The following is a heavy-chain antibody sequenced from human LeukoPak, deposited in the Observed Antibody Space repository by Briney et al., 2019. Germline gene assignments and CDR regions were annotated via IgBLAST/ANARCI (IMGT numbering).Heavy chain of an antibody. CDR1: GFTFDDYA. V-gene: IGHV3-9*01. CDR3: AKDPRYYYDSSGYPDY. D-gene: IGHD3-22*01. Sequence: GGSLRLSCAASGFTFDDYAMPWVRQAPGKGLEWVSGISWHSGSIGYADSVKGRFTISRDNAKNSLYLQMNSLRAEDTALYYCAKDPRYYYDSSGYPDYWGQGTLVTVSS. J-gene: IGHJ4*02. CDR2: ISWHSGSI.